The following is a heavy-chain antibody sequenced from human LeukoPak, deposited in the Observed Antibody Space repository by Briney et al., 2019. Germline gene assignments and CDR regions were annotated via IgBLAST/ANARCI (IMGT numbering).Heavy chain of an antibody. CDR1: GGSISSSSYY. CDR2: INHTGST. Sequence: SETLSLTCTVSGGSISSSSYYWGWIRQSPGKGLEWIGEINHTGSTNYNPSLKSRVTISVDTSKSQFSLRLNSLAAADTAMYYCARGPIVVVNRFFDYWGQGTLVTVSS. V-gene: IGHV4-39*07. D-gene: IGHD2-21*01. CDR3: ARGPIVVVNRFFDY. J-gene: IGHJ4*02.